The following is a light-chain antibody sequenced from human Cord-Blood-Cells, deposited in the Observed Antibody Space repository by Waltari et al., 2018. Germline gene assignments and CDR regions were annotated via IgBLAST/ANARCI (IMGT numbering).Light chain of an antibody. CDR2: EVS. Sequence: QSALTQPASVSGSPGQSITISCTGTSSDVGGYHHVSWYQQHPGKAPKLMIYEVSNRPSGVSNRFSGSKSGNTASLTISGLQAEDEADYYCSSYTSSSTLVFGGGTKLTVL. J-gene: IGLJ2*01. CDR1: SSDVGGYHH. V-gene: IGLV2-14*01. CDR3: SSYTSSSTLV.